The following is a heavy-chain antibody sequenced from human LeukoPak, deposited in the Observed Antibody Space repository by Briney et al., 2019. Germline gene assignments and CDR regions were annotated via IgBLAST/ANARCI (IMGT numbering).Heavy chain of an antibody. CDR3: ARGTNYGDSGF. Sequence: GGSLRLSCAASGFPFSSFWMSWVRQAPGKGLEWVTNIKEDGSEKYYVDSVKGRSTVSRDNAKNSLYLQMDSLRAEDTAMCYCARGTNYGDSGFWGQGTLVTVSS. CDR1: GFPFSSFW. CDR2: IKEDGSEK. D-gene: IGHD4-17*01. V-gene: IGHV3-7*01. J-gene: IGHJ4*02.